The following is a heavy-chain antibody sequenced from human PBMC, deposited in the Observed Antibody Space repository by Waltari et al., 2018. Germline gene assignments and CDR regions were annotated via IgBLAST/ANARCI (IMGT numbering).Heavy chain of an antibody. CDR3: ASRGCSSTSCYPRYYYGMDV. CDR1: GYTFTSYA. CDR2: INAGNGNT. V-gene: IGHV1-3*01. J-gene: IGHJ6*02. Sequence: QVQLVQSGAEVKKPGASVKVSCKASGYTFTSYAMHWVRQAPGQRLEWMGWINAGNGNTKYSQKFQGRVTITRDTSASTAYMELSSLRSEDTAVYYCASRGCSSTSCYPRYYYGMDVWGQGTTVTVSS. D-gene: IGHD2-2*01.